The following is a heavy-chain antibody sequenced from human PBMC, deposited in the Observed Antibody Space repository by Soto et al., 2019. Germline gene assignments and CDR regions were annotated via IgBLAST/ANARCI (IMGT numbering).Heavy chain of an antibody. CDR1: GLTFYSYA. J-gene: IGHJ3*01. D-gene: IGHD3-3*01. Sequence: EVQLLESGGGLVRPGGSLRLTCAASGLTFYSYAMTWVRQAPGKGLEWVATISGSGGDTYYADSVKGRCTISRDNSRKMLYVHMNRLRSADTARYYCAKDRLAIFGSGTHACDVWGQGTLVTVSS. CDR3: AKDRLAIFGSGTHACDV. CDR2: ISGSGGDT. V-gene: IGHV3-23*01.